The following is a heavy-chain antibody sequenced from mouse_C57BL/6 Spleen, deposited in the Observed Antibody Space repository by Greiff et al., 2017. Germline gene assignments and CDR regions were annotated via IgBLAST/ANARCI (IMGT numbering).Heavy chain of an antibody. Sequence: EVQVVESGGDLVKPGGSLKLSCAASGFTFSSYGMSWVRQTPDKRLEWVATISSGGSYTYYPDSVKGRFTISRDNAKNTLYLQMSSLKSEDTAMFYCARRALRRGAMDYWGQRTSVTVSS. V-gene: IGHV5-6*01. CDR2: ISSGGSYT. J-gene: IGHJ4*01. CDR3: ARRALRRGAMDY. CDR1: GFTFSSYG. D-gene: IGHD3-1*01.